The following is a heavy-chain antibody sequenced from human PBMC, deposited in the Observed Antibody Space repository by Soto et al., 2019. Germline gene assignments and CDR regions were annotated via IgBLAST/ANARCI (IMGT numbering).Heavy chain of an antibody. D-gene: IGHD6-13*01. J-gene: IGHJ6*02. Sequence: GGSLRLSCAASGFTFSSYGRHWVRQAPGKGLEWVAVIWYDGSNKYYADSVKGRFTISRDNSKNTLYLQMNSLRAEDTAVYYCAGSTGYSSSWGYYYGMDVWGQGTTVTVSS. V-gene: IGHV3-33*01. CDR2: IWYDGSNK. CDR3: AGSTGYSSSWGYYYGMDV. CDR1: GFTFSSYG.